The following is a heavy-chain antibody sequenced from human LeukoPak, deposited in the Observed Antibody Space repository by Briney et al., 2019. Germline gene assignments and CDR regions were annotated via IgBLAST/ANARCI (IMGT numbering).Heavy chain of an antibody. J-gene: IGHJ3*02. D-gene: IGHD3-22*01. V-gene: IGHV4-59*01. CDR3: ARDYYYDSSGYSDAFDI. CDR2: IYYSGST. Sequence: SETLSLTCTVSGGSISSYYWSWIRQPPGTGLEWIGYIYYSGSTNYNPSLKSRVTISVDTSKNQFSLKLSSVTAADTAVYYCARDYYYDSSGYSDAFDIWGQGTMVTVSS. CDR1: GGSISSYY.